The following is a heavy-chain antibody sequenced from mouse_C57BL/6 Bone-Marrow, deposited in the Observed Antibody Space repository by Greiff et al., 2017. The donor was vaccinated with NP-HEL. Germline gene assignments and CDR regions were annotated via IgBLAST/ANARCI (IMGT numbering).Heavy chain of an antibody. CDR3: ASFDY. V-gene: IGHV1-56*01. CDR1: GYTFPSHW. Sequence: VKLQQSGPELVRPGASVKISCKAPGYTFPSHWLQWVRQRPGQGLEWIGEIFPGSGSTYYNEKFKGKATLTVDTSSSTAYMQLSSLTSEDSAVYFCASFDYWGQGTTLTVSS. CDR2: IFPGSGST. J-gene: IGHJ2*01.